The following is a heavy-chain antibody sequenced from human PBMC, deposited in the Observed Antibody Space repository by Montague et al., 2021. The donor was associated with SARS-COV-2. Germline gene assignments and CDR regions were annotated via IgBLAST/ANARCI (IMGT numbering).Heavy chain of an antibody. V-gene: IGHV4-39*01. J-gene: IGHJ5*02. CDR1: AGAISDTDYY. CDR2: IYYSGTT. CDR3: ARHRDNLGSLNWFAP. D-gene: IGHD3-16*01. Sequence: SETLSLTCTVSAGAISDTDYYWGWIRQPPGKGLEWIGSIYYSGTTYHNPSLKSRVTISVDTSKNQFSLKLSSVTAADTAVYFCARHRDNLGSLNWFAPWDQGTLVTVSS.